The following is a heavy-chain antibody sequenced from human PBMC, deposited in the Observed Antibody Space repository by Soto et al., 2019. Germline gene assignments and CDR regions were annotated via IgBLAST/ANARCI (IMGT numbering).Heavy chain of an antibody. CDR3: AKDGRPLYDILTGNNWFDP. J-gene: IGHJ5*02. V-gene: IGHV3-9*01. Sequence: GGSLRLSCAASGFTFDDYAMHWVRQAPGKGLEWVSGISWNSGSIGYADSVKGRFTISRDNAKNSLYLQMNSLRAEDTALYYCAKDGRPLYDILTGNNWFDPWGQGTLVTVSS. CDR1: GFTFDDYA. D-gene: IGHD3-9*01. CDR2: ISWNSGSI.